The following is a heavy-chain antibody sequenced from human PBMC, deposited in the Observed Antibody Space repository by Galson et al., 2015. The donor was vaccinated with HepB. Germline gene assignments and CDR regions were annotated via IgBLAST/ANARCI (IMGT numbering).Heavy chain of an antibody. D-gene: IGHD3-16*01. CDR1: GFTFDDYT. Sequence: SLRLSCAASGFTFDDYTMHWVRQAPGKGLEWVSLISWDGGSTYYADSVKGRFTISRDNSKNSLYLQMNSLKTEDTALYYCAKEEDSRGAFDIWGPGTMVTVSS. J-gene: IGHJ3*02. V-gene: IGHV3-43*01. CDR3: AKEEDSRGAFDI. CDR2: ISWDGGST.